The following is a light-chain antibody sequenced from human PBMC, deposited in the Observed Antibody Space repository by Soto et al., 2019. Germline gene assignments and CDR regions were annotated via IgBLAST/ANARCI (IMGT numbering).Light chain of an antibody. CDR2: GAS. Sequence: IVMTHSPATLSVTPGEGATLSCRASQIVSSKLAWYQQKPGQAPRLLIYGASTRATGIPARFSGSGSGTEFTLIISSLQSEDSAVYYCQQYNNWPITFGQGTRLEI. CDR3: QQYNNWPIT. V-gene: IGKV3-15*01. J-gene: IGKJ5*01. CDR1: QIVSSK.